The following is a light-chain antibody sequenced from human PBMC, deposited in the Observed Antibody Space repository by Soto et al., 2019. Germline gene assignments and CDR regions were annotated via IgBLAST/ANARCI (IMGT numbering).Light chain of an antibody. V-gene: IGLV2-14*03. CDR2: DVS. J-gene: IGLJ1*01. CDR1: SSDVVGYNY. Sequence: QSVLTQPASVSRSPGQSITISCTGTSSDVVGYNYVSWYQHHPGKAPKLIIYDVSNRPSGVSNRFSGSKSGNTASLTISGLQPEDEADYYCSSYTTSNTRQIVFGTGTKVTVL. CDR3: SSYTTSNTRQIV.